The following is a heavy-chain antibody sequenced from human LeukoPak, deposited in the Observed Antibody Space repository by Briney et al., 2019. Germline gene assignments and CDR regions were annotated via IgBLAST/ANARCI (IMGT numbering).Heavy chain of an antibody. CDR2: IYHSGNT. Sequence: SGTLSLTCGVSGGSISSNWWSWVRQPPGKNPEWIGEIYHSGNTNYNPSLKSRVTISVDKSKNQFSLKLSSVTAADTAVYYCGSYYLENNWFDPWGQGTLVTVSS. CDR3: GSYYLENNWFDP. J-gene: IGHJ5*02. CDR1: GGSISSNW. D-gene: IGHD2/OR15-2a*01. V-gene: IGHV4-4*02.